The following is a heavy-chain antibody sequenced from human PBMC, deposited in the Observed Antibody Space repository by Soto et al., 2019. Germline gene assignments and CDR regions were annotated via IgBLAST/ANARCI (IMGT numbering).Heavy chain of an antibody. CDR3: GGEFNTESGAYYYGAL. CDR2: VSTNDDRT. D-gene: IGHD3-22*01. J-gene: IGHJ1*01. V-gene: IGHV1-18*01. Sequence: QVQMVQSGPEVKMPGASVKVSCKTSGYTFTAYGLAWLRQAPGQRPEWMGWVSTNDDRTNYARKFQGRVTMTTDRSMTMTWMELGSLGADDTAVYYCGGEFNTESGAYYYGALWGQGSVVPVSS. CDR1: GYTFTAYG.